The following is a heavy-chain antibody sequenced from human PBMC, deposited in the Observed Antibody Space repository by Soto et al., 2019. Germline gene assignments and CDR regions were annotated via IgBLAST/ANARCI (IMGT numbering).Heavy chain of an antibody. J-gene: IGHJ4*02. CDR2: LIPLFGTT. CDR1: GGTFSGHA. D-gene: IGHD7-27*01. Sequence: QVQLVQSGAEVKKPGSSVKVSCEASGGTFSGHAISWVRQAPGQGPEWMGGLIPLFGTTQHAQNFQGGLTITADKSTSTAYMDLTSLRFDDTALYYCARGPKWGYRFDSWGQGPLVTVS. CDR3: ARGPKWGYRFDS. V-gene: IGHV1-69*06.